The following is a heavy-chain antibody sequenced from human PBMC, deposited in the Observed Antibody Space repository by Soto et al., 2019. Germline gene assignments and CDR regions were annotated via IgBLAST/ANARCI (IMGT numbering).Heavy chain of an antibody. D-gene: IGHD2-8*01. CDR1: GASISSYY. J-gene: IGHJ5*02. V-gene: IGHV4-59*13. CDR2: TYHSGDT. Sequence: SETLSLTCTVSGASISSYYWSWIRQPPGKGLEWMGFTYHSGDTGYNPSLKSRVTMAVDTSKSQVSLKLSSVTAADTAVYYCARDRSTYGGGGTGEVKENWFDPWGQGALVTVSS. CDR3: ARDRSTYGGGGTGEVKENWFDP.